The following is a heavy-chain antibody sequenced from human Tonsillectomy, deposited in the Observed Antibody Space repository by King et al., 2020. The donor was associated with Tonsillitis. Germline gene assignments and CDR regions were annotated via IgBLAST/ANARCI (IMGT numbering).Heavy chain of an antibody. CDR2: ISSSSSTI. CDR1: GFTFSAYS. CDR3: ARIVTIFGVEQYYLDY. D-gene: IGHD3-3*01. Sequence: VQLVQSGGGLVQPGGSLRLSCAASGFTFSAYSMNWVRQAPGKGLEWVSYISSSSSTIYYADSVKGRFTISRDNAKNSLYLQMNSLGAEDTAVYYCARIVTIFGVEQYYLDYWGQGTLVTVSS. V-gene: IGHV3-48*01. J-gene: IGHJ4*02.